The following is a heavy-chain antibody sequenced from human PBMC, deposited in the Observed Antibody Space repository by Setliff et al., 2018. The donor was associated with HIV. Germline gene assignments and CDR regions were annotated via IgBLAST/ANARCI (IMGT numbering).Heavy chain of an antibody. V-gene: IGHV4-59*08. CDR1: GGSISNYY. CDR2: IYNSGST. J-gene: IGHJ3*02. Sequence: SETLSLTCTVSGGSISNYYWSWIRQPPGKELEWIGSIYIYNSGSTNYNPSLTSRVTISVDTSRNLFSLKLSSVTAADTAFYYCASTDAFYIWGQGTLVTVSS. CDR3: ASTDAFYI.